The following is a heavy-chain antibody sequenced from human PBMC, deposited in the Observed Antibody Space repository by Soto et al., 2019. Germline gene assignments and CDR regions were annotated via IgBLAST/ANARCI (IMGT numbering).Heavy chain of an antibody. CDR3: TRCNGYGDL. D-gene: IGHD6-25*01. CDR2: VSGGSGAT. Sequence: GGSLRLSCAVSGFSYSTYGVTWVRQAPGKGLEWVCGVSGGSGATHYRDSVRGRFTITGDESRNTVYLQMHSLRVEDKALYYCTRCNGYGDLWGQGTLVTVYS. J-gene: IGHJ4*02. CDR1: GFSYSTYG. V-gene: IGHV3-23*01.